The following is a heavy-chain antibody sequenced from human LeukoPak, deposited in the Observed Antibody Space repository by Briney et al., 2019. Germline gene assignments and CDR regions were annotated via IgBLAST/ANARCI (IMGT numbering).Heavy chain of an antibody. CDR1: GFTFSNYG. J-gene: IGHJ4*02. V-gene: IGHV3-7*01. Sequence: PGGSLRLSCAASGFTFSNYGMHWVRQAPGKGLEWVANIKQDGNEKYYVDSVKGRFTISRDNAKNSLDLQMNSLRAEDTAVYYCARDTLGEGEDANYAVYYFDYWGQGTPVTVSS. CDR2: IKQDGNEK. D-gene: IGHD4/OR15-4a*01. CDR3: ARDTLGEGEDANYAVYYFDY.